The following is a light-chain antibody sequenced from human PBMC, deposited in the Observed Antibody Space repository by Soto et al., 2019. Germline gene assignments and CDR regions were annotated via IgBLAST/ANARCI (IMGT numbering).Light chain of an antibody. Sequence: EIVLTQSPGTLSLSPGERATLSCRASQSVSSSYLAWYQQKTGQAPRLLIYGASSRATGIPDRFSGSGSGTDFPITISRLEPEDFAVYYWQQYGSSPWTFGQGTKVEIK. CDR2: GAS. J-gene: IGKJ1*01. CDR3: QQYGSSPWT. CDR1: QSVSSSY. V-gene: IGKV3-20*01.